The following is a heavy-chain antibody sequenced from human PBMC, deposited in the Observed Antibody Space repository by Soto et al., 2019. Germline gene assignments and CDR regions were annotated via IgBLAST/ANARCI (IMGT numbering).Heavy chain of an antibody. J-gene: IGHJ4*02. CDR3: AAGGGLPRYY. D-gene: IGHD5-12*01. V-gene: IGHV4-30-2*01. CDR1: CFSICGGGYS. CDR2: IYHSGST. Sequence: TQALTFAVRCFSICGGGYSWSWIRQPPGKGLEWIGYIYHSGSTYYNPSLKSRVTISVDRSKNQFSLKLSSVTAADTAVYYCAAGGGLPRYYWGQG.